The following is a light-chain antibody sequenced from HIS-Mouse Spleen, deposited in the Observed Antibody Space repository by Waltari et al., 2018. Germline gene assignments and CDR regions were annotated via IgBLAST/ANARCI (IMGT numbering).Light chain of an antibody. CDR1: QSISSY. Sequence: DIQMTQSPSSLSASVGDRVTITFRASQSISSYLNWYKQKPGKAPKLLIYAASSLQSGVPSRFSGSGSGTDFTLTISSLQPEDFATYYCQQSYSTPFTFGPGTKVDIK. CDR2: AAS. J-gene: IGKJ3*01. CDR3: QQSYSTPFT. V-gene: IGKV1-39*01.